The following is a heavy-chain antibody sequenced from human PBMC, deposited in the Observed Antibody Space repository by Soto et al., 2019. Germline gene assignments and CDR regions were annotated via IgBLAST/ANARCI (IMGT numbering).Heavy chain of an antibody. CDR3: RSYYYGSGSYYIGYYYYGMDV. D-gene: IGHD3-10*01. CDR2: IYYSGST. CDR1: GGSISSSSYY. J-gene: IGHJ6*02. Sequence: QLQLQESGPGLVKPSETLSLTCTVSGGSISSSSYYWGWIRQPPGKGLEWIGSIYYSGSTYYNPSLKSRVTISVATSKNQFSLKLSSVTAADTAVYYCRSYYYGSGSYYIGYYYYGMDVWGQGTTVTVSS. V-gene: IGHV4-39*01.